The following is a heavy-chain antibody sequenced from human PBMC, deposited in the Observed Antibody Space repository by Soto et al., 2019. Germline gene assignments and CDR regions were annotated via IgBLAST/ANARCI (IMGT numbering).Heavy chain of an antibody. CDR3: GKLPYAAFDRWFEF. CDR1: GFSFKDCA. J-gene: IGHJ5*01. Sequence: EVQMWESGGGLVQPGGSLRLSSLASGFSFKDCALTWVRQAPGKGLEWVATISNSGTETYYVDSVKGRFTISRDNSKSTLFLQMNSLGAEDTAEYYCGKLPYAAFDRWFEFRGQGTLVTVSS. CDR2: ISNSGTET. V-gene: IGHV3-23*01. D-gene: IGHD2-2*01.